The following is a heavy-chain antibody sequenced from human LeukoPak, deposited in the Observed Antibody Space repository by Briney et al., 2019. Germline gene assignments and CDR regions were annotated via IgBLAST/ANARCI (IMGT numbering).Heavy chain of an antibody. Sequence: SETLSLTCIVSGGSISSYYWSWIRQPAGKGLEWIGRIYTSGSTNYNPSLKSRVTMSVDTSKNQFSLKLSSVTAADTAVYYCASTTYYYDSSGYYFLDYWGQGTLVTVSS. D-gene: IGHD3-22*01. CDR1: GGSISSYY. V-gene: IGHV4-4*07. CDR2: IYTSGST. CDR3: ASTTYYYDSSGYYFLDY. J-gene: IGHJ4*02.